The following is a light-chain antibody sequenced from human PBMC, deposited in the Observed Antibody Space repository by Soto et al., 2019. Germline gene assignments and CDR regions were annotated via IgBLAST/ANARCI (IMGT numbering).Light chain of an antibody. CDR3: QQRNIWPPVT. CDR2: GAF. Sequence: ILLTQSPCTLPLSPGERATLSCRASPSVTNFLAWYQQKPGQAPRLLIYGAFNSATGIPARFSGSGSGTDFTLTISSLEPEDSATYYCQQRNIWPPVTFGQGTRLEIK. CDR1: PSVTNF. V-gene: IGKV3-11*01. J-gene: IGKJ5*01.